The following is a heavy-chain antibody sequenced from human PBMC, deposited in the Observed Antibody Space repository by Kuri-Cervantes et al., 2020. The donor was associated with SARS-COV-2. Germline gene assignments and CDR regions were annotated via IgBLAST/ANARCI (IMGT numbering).Heavy chain of an antibody. D-gene: IGHD6-13*01. J-gene: IGHJ6*02. CDR2: IWYDGSNK. V-gene: IGHV3-33*01. Sequence: GGSLRLSCAASGFTFSSYGMHWVRQAPGKGLEWVAVIWYDGSNKNYAASVKGRFTISRDNSKHTLYLQLNSLRAEDTAVYYCARDYSTNFMDVWGQGTTVTVSS. CDR1: GFTFSSYG. CDR3: ARDYSTNFMDV.